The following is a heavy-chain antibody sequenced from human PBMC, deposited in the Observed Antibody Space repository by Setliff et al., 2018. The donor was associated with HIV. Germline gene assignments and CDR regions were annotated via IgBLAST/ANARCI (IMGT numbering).Heavy chain of an antibody. J-gene: IGHJ5*02. V-gene: IGHV4-4*08. CDR1: GGAINSYY. CDR2: VSTSGST. D-gene: IGHD6-19*01. Sequence: SETLSLTCSVSGGAINSYYWSWLRLPPGRGLEWIGYVSTSGSTKYNPSLKSRLTISIDKSNNQFSLKLNDVTATDTAAYYCARRTFGSGRIDPWGQGTLVAVSS. CDR3: ARRTFGSGRIDP.